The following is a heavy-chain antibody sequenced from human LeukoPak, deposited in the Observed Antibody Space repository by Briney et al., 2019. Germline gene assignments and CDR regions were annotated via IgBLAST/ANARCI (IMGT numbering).Heavy chain of an antibody. J-gene: IGHJ4*02. CDR3: AKEIAVAGMGYYFDY. CDR1: GFIFSNYE. CDR2: ISNSGSTI. V-gene: IGHV3-48*03. Sequence: GGSLRLSCAASGFIFSNYEMNWVRQAPEKGLEWVSFISNSGSTIYYADSVKGRFTISRDNAKNSLYLQMNSLRAEDTAVYYCAKEIAVAGMGYYFDYWGQGTLVTVSS. D-gene: IGHD6-19*01.